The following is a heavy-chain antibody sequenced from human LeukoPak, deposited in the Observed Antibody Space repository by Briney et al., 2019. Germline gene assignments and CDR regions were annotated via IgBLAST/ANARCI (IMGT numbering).Heavy chain of an antibody. Sequence: GGSLRLSCAASGFTFSSYAMSWVRQAPGKGLEWVSGISGSGGSTYYADSVKGRITISRDNSKNTLYLQMNSLRAEDTAVYYCAKGKGDTGGSFDYWGQGPLVTVSS. V-gene: IGHV3-23*01. CDR1: GFTFSSYA. J-gene: IGHJ4*02. CDR2: ISGSGGST. D-gene: IGHD3-16*01. CDR3: AKGKGDTGGSFDY.